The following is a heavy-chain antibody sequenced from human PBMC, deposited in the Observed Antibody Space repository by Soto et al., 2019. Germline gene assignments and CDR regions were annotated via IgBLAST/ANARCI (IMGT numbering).Heavy chain of an antibody. CDR3: AREGFDGDRTQYYDYIWGSYRPTYYFDY. CDR1: GFTFSSYW. CDR2: IKQDGSEK. Sequence: GGSLRLSCAASGFTFSSYWMSWVRQAPGKGLEWVANIKQDGSEKYYVDSVKGRFTISRDNAKNSLYLQMNSLRAEDTAVYYCAREGFDGDRTQYYDYIWGSYRPTYYFDYWGQGT. V-gene: IGHV3-7*01. J-gene: IGHJ4*02. D-gene: IGHD3-16*02.